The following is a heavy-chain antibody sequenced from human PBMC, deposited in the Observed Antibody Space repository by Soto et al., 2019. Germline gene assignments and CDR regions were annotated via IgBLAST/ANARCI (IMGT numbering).Heavy chain of an antibody. CDR3: ARGVSVTLAVQGGAPDKNYFDS. D-gene: IGHD1-26*01. V-gene: IGHV4-34*04. CDR1: GASFSGFY. CDR2: IDHSGIT. J-gene: IGHJ4*02. Sequence: PSETLSLTCAVSGASFSGFYWSWIRQSPGKGLEWIGEIDHSGITNHNTALKSRAIMSVDTSKNQFSLKLRSVTAADTAVYYCARGVSVTLAVQGGAPDKNYFDSWSQGTLVTVSS.